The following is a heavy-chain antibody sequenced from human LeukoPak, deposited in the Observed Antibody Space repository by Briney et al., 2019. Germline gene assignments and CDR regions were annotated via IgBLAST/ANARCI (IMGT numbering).Heavy chain of an antibody. CDR1: GFTVSSNY. D-gene: IGHD2-2*01. V-gene: IGHV3-66*01. CDR2: IHSGGST. J-gene: IGHJ4*02. Sequence: GGSLRLSCAASGFTVSSNYISWFRQAPGKGLEWVAVIHSGGSTYYADSVKGRFTISRDNSRNTLFLQMNSLRAEDTAVYYCASGDWYCSSTSCYLDHWGQGTLVTVSS. CDR3: ASGDWYCSSTSCYLDH.